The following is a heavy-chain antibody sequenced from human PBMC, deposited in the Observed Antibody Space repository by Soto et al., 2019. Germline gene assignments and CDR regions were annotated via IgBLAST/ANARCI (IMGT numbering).Heavy chain of an antibody. CDR2: IYYSGST. J-gene: IGHJ4*02. CDR3: ATSCGDYYRGHERFDH. CDR1: GGSISSSSYY. V-gene: IGHV4-39*01. Sequence: QLQLQESGPGLVKPSETLSLTCTVSGGSISSSSYYWGWIRQPPGKGLEWIGSIYYSGSTYYNPSLKSRVRRSEDTSHHQFYLKLSSVNAADTAVYYCATSCGDYYRGHERFDHWGQGTLVTVSP. D-gene: IGHD4-17*01.